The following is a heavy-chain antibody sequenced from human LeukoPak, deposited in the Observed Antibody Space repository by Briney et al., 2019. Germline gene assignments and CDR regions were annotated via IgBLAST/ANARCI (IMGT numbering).Heavy chain of an antibody. CDR3: ARDLKGIAAAGTYWGD. Sequence: PGGSLRLSCAASGFTFSSYAMHWVRQAPGKGLEWVAVISYDGSNKYYADSVKGRFTISRDNSKNTLYLQMNSLRAEDTAVYYCARDLKGIAAAGTYWGDWGQGTLVTVSS. J-gene: IGHJ4*02. CDR2: ISYDGSNK. D-gene: IGHD6-13*01. CDR1: GFTFSSYA. V-gene: IGHV3-30-3*01.